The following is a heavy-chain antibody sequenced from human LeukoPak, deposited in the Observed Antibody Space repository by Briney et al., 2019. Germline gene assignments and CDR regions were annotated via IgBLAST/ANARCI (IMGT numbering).Heavy chain of an antibody. D-gene: IGHD3-10*01. CDR3: ARVCPLGFDGSGGHNWFDP. J-gene: IGHJ5*02. CDR2: IIPIFGTA. CDR1: GGTFSIYA. Sequence: SVKVSCKASGGTFSIYAISWVRQAPGQGLEWMGGIIPIFGTANYAQKFQGRVTVTADESTSTAYMELSSLRSEDTAVYYCARVCPLGFDGSGGHNWFDPWGQGTLVTVSS. V-gene: IGHV1-69*13.